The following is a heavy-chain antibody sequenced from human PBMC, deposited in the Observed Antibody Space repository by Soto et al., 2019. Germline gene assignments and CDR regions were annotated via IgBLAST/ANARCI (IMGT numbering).Heavy chain of an antibody. J-gene: IGHJ6*02. CDR1: GGSISSGGYY. CDR2: IYYSGST. V-gene: IGHV4-31*03. CDR3: AKFLRGVGNYYGMDV. Sequence: PSETLSLTCTVSGGSISSGGYYWSWIRQHPGKGLEWIGYIYYSGSTYYNPSLKSRVTISVDTSKNQFSLKLSSVTAADTAVYYCAKFLRGVGNYYGMDVWGQGTTVTVSS. D-gene: IGHD3-10*01.